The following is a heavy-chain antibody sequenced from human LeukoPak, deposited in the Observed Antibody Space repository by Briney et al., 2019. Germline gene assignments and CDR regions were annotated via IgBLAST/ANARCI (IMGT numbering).Heavy chain of an antibody. CDR2: ISYDGSNK. CDR3: ARGGFLEWSHGDY. Sequence: GGSLRLSCAASGFTFSSYAMHWVRQAPGKGLEWVAVISYDGSNKYYADSVKGRFTISRDNSKNTLYLQMNSLRAEDTAVYYCARGGFLEWSHGDYWGQGTLVTVSS. J-gene: IGHJ4*02. V-gene: IGHV3-30-3*01. CDR1: GFTFSSYA. D-gene: IGHD3-3*01.